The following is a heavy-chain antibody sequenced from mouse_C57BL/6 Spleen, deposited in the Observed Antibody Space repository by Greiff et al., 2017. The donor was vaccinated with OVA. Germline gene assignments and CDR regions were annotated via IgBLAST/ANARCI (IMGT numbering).Heavy chain of an antibody. CDR3: ARDRDFDY. CDR2: IYPGDGDT. CDR1: GYTFTSYG. V-gene: IGHV1-81*01. J-gene: IGHJ2*01. Sequence: QVQLQQSGAELARPGASVKLSCKASGYTFTSYGISWVKQRTGQGLEWIGQIYPGDGDTNYNGKFKGKATLTADKSSSTAYMQLSSLTSEDAAVYFCARDRDFDYWGQGTTLTVSS.